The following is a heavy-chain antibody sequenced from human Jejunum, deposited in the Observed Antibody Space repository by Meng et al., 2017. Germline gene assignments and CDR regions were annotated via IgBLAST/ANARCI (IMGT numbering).Heavy chain of an antibody. CDR3: ARDCASASCSDY. CDR2: INLHNSET. D-gene: IGHD2-2*01. Sequence: QVQLVQSGHEVKKPGASVRVSCQASGFIFSDYYLHWVRQAPGQGLQRMGRINLHNSETRYAQNFQGKVSMTRDKSITTAYLHLSRLTLDDTATYFCARDCASASCSDYWGQGTLVTVSS. CDR1: GFIFSDYY. V-gene: IGHV1-2*06. J-gene: IGHJ4*02.